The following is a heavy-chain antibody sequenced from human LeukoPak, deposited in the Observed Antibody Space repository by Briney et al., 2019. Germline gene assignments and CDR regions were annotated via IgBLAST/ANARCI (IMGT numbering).Heavy chain of an antibody. CDR2: INHSGST. Sequence: PSGTLSLTCAVYGGSFSGYYWSWIRQPPGKGLEWIGEINHSGSTNYNPPLKSRDTISVDTSKNQFSLKLSSVTDADTAVYYCARGDRARARYCSGGSCYGVGFDYWGQGTLVTVSS. J-gene: IGHJ4*02. CDR3: ARGDRARARYCSGGSCYGVGFDY. V-gene: IGHV4-34*01. D-gene: IGHD2-15*01. CDR1: GGSFSGYY.